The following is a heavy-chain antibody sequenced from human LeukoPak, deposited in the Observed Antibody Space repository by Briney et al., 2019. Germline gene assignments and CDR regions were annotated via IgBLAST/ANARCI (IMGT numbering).Heavy chain of an antibody. J-gene: IGHJ6*03. Sequence: SETLSLTCTVSGGSISSYYWSWIRQPAGKGLEWIGRIYTSGSTNYNPSLKSRVTMSVDTSKNQFSLKLSSVTAADTAVYYCAIKNRATDYYYYYMDAWGKGTTVTVSS. CDR1: GGSISSYY. CDR3: AIKNRATDYYYYYMDA. V-gene: IGHV4-4*07. CDR2: IYTSGST.